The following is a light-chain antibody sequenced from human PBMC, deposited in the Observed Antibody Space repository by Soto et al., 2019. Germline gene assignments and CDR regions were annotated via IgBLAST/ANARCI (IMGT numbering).Light chain of an antibody. Sequence: QSALTQPPSASGSPGQSVTISCTGTSSDVGRYNYISWYQQRPGKAPKLIIYEVSKRPSGVPDRLSGFKYGNTASLTVSGLQAEDEADYYSSSYAGNSRYVFGTGTKVTVL. CDR1: SSDVGRYNY. CDR2: EVS. CDR3: SSYAGNSRYV. V-gene: IGLV2-8*01. J-gene: IGLJ1*01.